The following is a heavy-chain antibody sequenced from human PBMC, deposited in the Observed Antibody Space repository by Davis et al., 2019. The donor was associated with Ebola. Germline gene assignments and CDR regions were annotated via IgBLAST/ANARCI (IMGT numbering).Heavy chain of an antibody. CDR1: GGSISSSSYY. D-gene: IGHD4-23*01. Sequence: GSLRLSCTVSGGSISSSSYYWGWIRQPPGKGLEWIGSIYYSGSTYYNPSLKSRVTISVDTSKNQFSLKLSSVTAADTAVYYCARQGYGGLYWYFDLWGRGTLVTVSS. CDR2: IYYSGST. CDR3: ARQGYGGLYWYFDL. V-gene: IGHV4-39*01. J-gene: IGHJ2*01.